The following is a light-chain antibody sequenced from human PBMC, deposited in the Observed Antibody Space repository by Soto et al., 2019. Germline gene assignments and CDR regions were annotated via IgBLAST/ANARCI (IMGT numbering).Light chain of an antibody. CDR1: QSISSW. CDR2: DVS. J-gene: IGKJ1*01. CDR3: QQYNTFWT. Sequence: DTQMTQSPSTLSASVGDRVTITCRASQSISSWLAWYQQKPGKAPKLLIYDVSSLESGVPSRFSGSGSGTEFTLTISSLQPDDSATYYCQQYNTFWTFGQGTKVEIK. V-gene: IGKV1-5*01.